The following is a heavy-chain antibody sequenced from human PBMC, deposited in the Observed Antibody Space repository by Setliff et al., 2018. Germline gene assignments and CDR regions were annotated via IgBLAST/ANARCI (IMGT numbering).Heavy chain of an antibody. J-gene: IGHJ6*03. D-gene: IGHD6-19*01. CDR1: GDSVSSSHW. Sequence: SETLSLTCEVSGDSVSSSHWWSWVRQPPGRGLEWLGEIYHTGSTTYSYNASLKSRVTVSLDKSKNQFSLKLTSVTAADTAVYFCARYPRRGNGWYPYYVDVWGKGTTVTVSS. CDR3: ARYPRRGNGWYPYYVDV. CDR2: IYHTGSTTY. V-gene: IGHV4-4*02.